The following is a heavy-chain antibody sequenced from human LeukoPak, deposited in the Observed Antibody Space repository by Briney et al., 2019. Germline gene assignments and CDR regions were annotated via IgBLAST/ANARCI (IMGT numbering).Heavy chain of an antibody. CDR3: AKEQYGNYPYYYYVIDV. J-gene: IGHJ6*02. D-gene: IGHD4-11*01. Sequence: GGSLRLSCAASGFTFDDYAMHWVRQAPGKGREGVSGISWNSGSIGYADSVKGRFTISRDNAKNALYLQMNSPRAEDTAVYYCAKEQYGNYPYYYYVIDVWRGALTVAVS. V-gene: IGHV3-9*01. CDR2: ISWNSGSI. CDR1: GFTFDDYA.